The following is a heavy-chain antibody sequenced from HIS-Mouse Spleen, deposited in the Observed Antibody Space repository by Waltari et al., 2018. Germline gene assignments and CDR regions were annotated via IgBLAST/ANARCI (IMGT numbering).Heavy chain of an antibody. V-gene: IGHV4-39*07. CDR1: GGSISSRSYY. CDR2: IYYSGST. J-gene: IGHJ2*01. Sequence: QLKLQESGPGLVKPSETLSPTGTVPGGSISSRSYYWGWIRQPPGKGLEWIGSIYYSGSTYYNPSLKSRVTISVDTSKNQFSLKLSSVTAADTAVYYCAREIPYSSSWYDWYFDLWGRGTLVTVSS. CDR3: AREIPYSSSWYDWYFDL. D-gene: IGHD6-13*01.